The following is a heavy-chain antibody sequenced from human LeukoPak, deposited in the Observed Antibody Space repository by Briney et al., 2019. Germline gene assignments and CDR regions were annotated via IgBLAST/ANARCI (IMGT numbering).Heavy chain of an antibody. Sequence: GGSLRLSCAASGFTFDDYAMHWVRQAPGKGLEWVSGISWNSGSIGYADSVKGRFTVSRDNSKNTVFLQINSLRTDDSAVYWCVKVYPTVTTSSVLGSWGQGTLVTVSS. V-gene: IGHV3-9*01. D-gene: IGHD4-17*01. CDR2: ISWNSGSI. J-gene: IGHJ4*02. CDR1: GFTFDDYA. CDR3: VKVYPTVTTSSVLGS.